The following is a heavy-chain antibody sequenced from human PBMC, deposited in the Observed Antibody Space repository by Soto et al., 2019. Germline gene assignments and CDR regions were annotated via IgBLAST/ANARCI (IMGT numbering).Heavy chain of an antibody. J-gene: IGHJ4*02. Sequence: PSETLSLTCTVSGDSISSNYWSWIRQPPGKGLEWIAYIYNTGSTNYNPSLKSRVTISVDTSKNQFSLTVKSVTAADTAVYYCARGPPFDNWGQGTLVT. CDR1: GDSISSNY. V-gene: IGHV4-59*01. CDR2: IYNTGST. CDR3: ARGPPFDN.